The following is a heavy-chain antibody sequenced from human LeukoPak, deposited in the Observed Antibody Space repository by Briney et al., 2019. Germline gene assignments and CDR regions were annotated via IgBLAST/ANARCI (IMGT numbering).Heavy chain of an antibody. V-gene: IGHV3-33*01. CDR2: IWNHGNNN. J-gene: IGHJ4*02. Sequence: GRSLRLSCAASGFTFSHYGMHWVRQAPGKGLEWVAVIWNHGNNNKYADSVKGRFSISRDNSKNSLYLQMNSLRAEDTAVYYCARDPVYGDYDYWGQGTLVTVSS. CDR1: GFTFSHYG. CDR3: ARDPVYGDYDY. D-gene: IGHD4-17*01.